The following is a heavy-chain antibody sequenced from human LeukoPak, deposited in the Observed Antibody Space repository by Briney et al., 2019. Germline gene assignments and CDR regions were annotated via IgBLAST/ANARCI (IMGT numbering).Heavy chain of an antibody. CDR1: GYTFSSHA. J-gene: IGHJ4*02. D-gene: IGHD2-15*01. Sequence: GASVKVSCKASGYTFSSHAVHWVRQAPGQRLEWMGWINAGNGDTKYSQKFQDRVTITRDTSASTAYMELSSLRSEDTAVYYCAIHCSGGSCSRSHYFDYWGQGTRVTVSS. CDR3: AIHCSGGSCSRSHYFDY. V-gene: IGHV1-3*01. CDR2: INAGNGDT.